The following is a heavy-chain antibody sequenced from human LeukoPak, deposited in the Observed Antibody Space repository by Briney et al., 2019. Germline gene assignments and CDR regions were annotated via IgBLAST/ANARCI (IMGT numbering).Heavy chain of an antibody. J-gene: IGHJ4*02. V-gene: IGHV3-21*01. CDR1: GFTFSTYS. Sequence: GGSLRLPCAASGFTFSTYSMNWVRQAPGKELEWVSSITSSSTYIRYADSVKGRFTISRDNAKNSLYLQMNSLRAEDTAVYYCTRGRRATHDYWGQGTLVTVSS. D-gene: IGHD1-26*01. CDR3: TRGRRATHDY. CDR2: ITSSSTYI.